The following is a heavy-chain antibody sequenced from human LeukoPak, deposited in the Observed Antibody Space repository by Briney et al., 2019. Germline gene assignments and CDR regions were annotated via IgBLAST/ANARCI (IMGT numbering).Heavy chain of an antibody. J-gene: IGHJ4*02. D-gene: IGHD3-3*01. CDR3: ARSGYYDFWSGYYTQDFDY. Sequence: SETLFLTCTVSGGSISSYYWSWIRQPAGKGLEWIGRIYTSGSTNYNPSLKSRVTMSVDTSKNQFSLKLSSVTAADTAVYYCARSGYYDFWSGYYTQDFDYWGQGTLVTVSS. V-gene: IGHV4-4*07. CDR1: GGSISSYY. CDR2: IYTSGST.